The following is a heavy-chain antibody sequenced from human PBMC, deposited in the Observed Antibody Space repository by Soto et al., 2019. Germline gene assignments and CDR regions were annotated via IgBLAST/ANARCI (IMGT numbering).Heavy chain of an antibody. CDR2: ISFDGTKK. CDR1: VFTFNIYA. CDR3: AREDDYGYRYINYGLDV. Sequence: PRGALRLSCAASVFTFNIYALHWVRQAPGKGLEWVAVISFDGTKKYYSDSVKGRFTISRDNLKNTLYLQMNNLRVEDAALYFCAREDDYGYRYINYGLDVWGQGTTVTVSS. J-gene: IGHJ6*02. D-gene: IGHD4-17*01. V-gene: IGHV3-30-3*01.